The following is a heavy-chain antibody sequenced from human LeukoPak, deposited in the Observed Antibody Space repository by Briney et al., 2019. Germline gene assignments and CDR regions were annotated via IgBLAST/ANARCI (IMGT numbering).Heavy chain of an antibody. CDR2: IYYSGST. CDR1: GGSISNKY. Sequence: PSETLSLTCTVSGGSISNKYWSWIRQPPGKGLEWIGYIYYSGSTNYNPSLKSRVTILVDTSKNQFSLKLSSVTAADTAVYYCARLLGTHINYFDPWGQGTLVTVSS. CDR3: ARLLGTHINYFDP. J-gene: IGHJ5*02. D-gene: IGHD2-21*01. V-gene: IGHV4-59*01.